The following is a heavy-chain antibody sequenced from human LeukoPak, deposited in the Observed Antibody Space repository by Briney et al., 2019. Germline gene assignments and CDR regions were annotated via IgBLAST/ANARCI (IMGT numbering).Heavy chain of an antibody. Sequence: GGSLRLSCAASGFTFSSYSMSWVRQAPGKGLDWVSAISGSVGSTYYAHSVKGRFTISRDNSKNTLYLQMKSLRAEDTAVYYCEKDTQIAVLWGFDYWGQGTLVTVSS. J-gene: IGHJ4*02. V-gene: IGHV3-23*01. CDR3: EKDTQIAVLWGFDY. D-gene: IGHD6-19*01. CDR2: ISGSVGST. CDR1: GFTFSSYS.